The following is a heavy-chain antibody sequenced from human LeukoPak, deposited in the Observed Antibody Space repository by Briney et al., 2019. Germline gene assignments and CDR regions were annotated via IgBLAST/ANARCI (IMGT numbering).Heavy chain of an antibody. D-gene: IGHD5-18*01. CDR1: GFTFSSYA. J-gene: IGHJ4*02. CDR3: ARDRNSYGVDY. V-gene: IGHV3-30*04. Sequence: GGSLRLSCAASGFTFSSYAMHWVRQAPGKGLEWVAVISYDGSNKYYADSVKGRFTISRDNSKNTLYLQMNSLRAEDTAVYYFARDRNSYGVDYSGQGTLVTVYS. CDR2: ISYDGSNK.